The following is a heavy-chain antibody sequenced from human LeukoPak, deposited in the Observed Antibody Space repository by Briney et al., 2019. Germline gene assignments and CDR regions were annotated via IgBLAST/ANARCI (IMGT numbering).Heavy chain of an antibody. CDR2: ISGSGGST. V-gene: IGHV3-23*01. D-gene: IGHD6-19*01. CDR3: AKDQDSSGWYTPRTYYFDY. CDR1: GFTFSSYA. J-gene: IGHJ4*02. Sequence: GGSLRLSCAASGFTFSSYAMSWVRQAPGKGLEWVSAISGSGGSTYYADSVKGRFTISRDNSKNTLYLQMNSLRAEDTAVYYCAKDQDSSGWYTPRTYYFDYWGQGTLVTVSS.